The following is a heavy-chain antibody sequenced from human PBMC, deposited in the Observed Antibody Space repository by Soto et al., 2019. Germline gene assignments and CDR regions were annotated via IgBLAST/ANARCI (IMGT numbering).Heavy chain of an antibody. Sequence: GEALRLSGAAAGLTFSIYFIHWVRQDKGKGLVWVSRINTDGSSTSFADSVKGRFTISRDNAKNTLYLQMNSLRAEDTAVYYCARDRPYYDFWSGYSDYHGMDVWGQGTKVTVSS. D-gene: IGHD3-3*01. CDR3: ARDRPYYDFWSGYSDYHGMDV. V-gene: IGHV3-74*01. J-gene: IGHJ6*02. CDR2: INTDGSST. CDR1: GLTFSIYF.